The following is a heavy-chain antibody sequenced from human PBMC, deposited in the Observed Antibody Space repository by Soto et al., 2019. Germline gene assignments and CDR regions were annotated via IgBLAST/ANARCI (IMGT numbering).Heavy chain of an antibody. J-gene: IGHJ4*02. V-gene: IGHV1-69*13. CDR3: ARDVNDGDEPFDY. CDR2: IIPIFGTA. D-gene: IGHD4-17*01. Sequence: ASVKVSCKASGGTFSSYAISWVRQAPGQGLEWMGGIIPIFGTANYAQKFQGRVTIAADESTSTAYMELSSLRSEDTAVYYCARDVNDGDEPFDYWGQGTLVTVSS. CDR1: GGTFSSYA.